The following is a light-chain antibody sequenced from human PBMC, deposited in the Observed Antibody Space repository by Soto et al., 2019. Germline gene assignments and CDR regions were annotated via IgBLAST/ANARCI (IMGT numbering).Light chain of an antibody. CDR1: SSDVGGYDY. CDR3: SSYTSSSNYV. V-gene: IGLV2-14*01. J-gene: IGLJ1*01. Sequence: QSGLPQPPSLSVSPGQSISISCTGTSSDVGGYDYVSWFKRHPGKAPKLMISEVSNRPSGVSNRFSGSKSGNTASLTISGLQAEEEADYYCSSYTSSSNYVFGPGTKVTV. CDR2: EVS.